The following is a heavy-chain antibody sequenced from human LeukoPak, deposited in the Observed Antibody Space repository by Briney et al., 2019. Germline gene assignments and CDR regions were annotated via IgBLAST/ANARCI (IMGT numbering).Heavy chain of an antibody. CDR1: GFTFDDYA. CDR3: ARFSGWSNYFDY. Sequence: GGSLRLSCAASGFTFDDYAMHWVRQAPGKGLEWVSLISWDGGSTYYADSVKGRSTISRDNSKNSLYLQMNSLRAEDTALYYCARFSGWSNYFDYWGQGTLVTVSS. V-gene: IGHV3-43D*04. D-gene: IGHD6-19*01. J-gene: IGHJ4*02. CDR2: ISWDGGST.